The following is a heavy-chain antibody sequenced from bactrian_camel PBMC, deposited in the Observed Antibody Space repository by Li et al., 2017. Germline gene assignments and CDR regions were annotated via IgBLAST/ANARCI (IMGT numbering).Heavy chain of an antibody. V-gene: IGHV3S6*01. CDR3: AADPAEETSGEWCFIRQSYY. J-gene: IGHJ4*01. Sequence: HVQLVESGGGLVQPGRSLRLSCAASGFTVSSVPMYWARQAPGKGLEWVSSIYSDSSDSYYADSVKGRFTISKDNAKNTVSLEMTSLTPEDTAVYYCAADPAEETSGEWCFIRQSYYFGQGTQVTVS. CDR2: IYSDSSDS. D-gene: IGHD3*01. CDR1: GFTVSSVP.